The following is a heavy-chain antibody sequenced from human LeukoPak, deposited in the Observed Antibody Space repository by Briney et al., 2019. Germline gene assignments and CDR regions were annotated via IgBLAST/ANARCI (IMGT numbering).Heavy chain of an antibody. D-gene: IGHD2-15*01. J-gene: IGHJ5*02. CDR2: MNPNSGNT. CDR1: GYTFTSYD. V-gene: IGHV1-8*01. CDR3: ARGLVVVAAMNP. Sequence: ASVKVSCKASGYTFTSYDINWVRQATGQGLEWMGWMNPNSGNTGYAQKFQGRVTMTRNTSISTAYMELSSLRSEDTAVYYCARGLVVVAAMNPWGQGTLVTVSS.